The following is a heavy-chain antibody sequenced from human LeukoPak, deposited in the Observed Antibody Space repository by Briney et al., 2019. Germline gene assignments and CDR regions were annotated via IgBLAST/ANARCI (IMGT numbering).Heavy chain of an antibody. J-gene: IGHJ1*01. V-gene: IGHV4-31*03. CDR3: ARARDSRPFQH. Sequence: SQTLSLTCTVSGGSISSGGYYWSWLRQHPGKGLEWIGYIYYSGSTYYNPSLKSRVTISVDTSKNQFSLKLSSVTAADTAVYYCARARDSRPFQHWGQGTLVTVSS. CDR2: IYYSGST. D-gene: IGHD3-22*01. CDR1: GGSISSGGYY.